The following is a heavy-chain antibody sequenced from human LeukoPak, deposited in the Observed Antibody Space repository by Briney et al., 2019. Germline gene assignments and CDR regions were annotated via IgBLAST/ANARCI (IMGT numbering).Heavy chain of an antibody. D-gene: IGHD6-6*01. CDR1: GGSISSSSYY. J-gene: IGHJ4*02. Sequence: PSETLSLTCTVSGGSISSSSYYWGWIRQPPGKGLEWIGSIYYSGSTYYNPSLKSRVTISVDTSKNQFSLKLSSVTAADTAVYYCARGWVLEQLAGSTYFDYWGQGTLVTVSS. V-gene: IGHV4-39*07. CDR2: IYYSGST. CDR3: ARGWVLEQLAGSTYFDY.